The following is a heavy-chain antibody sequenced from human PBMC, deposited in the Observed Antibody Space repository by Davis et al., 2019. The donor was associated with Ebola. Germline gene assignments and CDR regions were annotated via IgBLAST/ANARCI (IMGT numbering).Heavy chain of an antibody. J-gene: IGHJ3*02. CDR3: ATPFSNSDGALDI. D-gene: IGHD1-7*01. CDR1: GFTFSSYG. CDR2: IWYDGSVK. Sequence: GESLKISCAASGFTFSSYGMHWVRQAPGKGLEWVGLIWYDGSVKYYGDSVKGRFTISRDNSKDSLYLQMTSLRVEDTAVYYCATPFSNSDGALDIWGQGTLVTVSS. V-gene: IGHV3-33*01.